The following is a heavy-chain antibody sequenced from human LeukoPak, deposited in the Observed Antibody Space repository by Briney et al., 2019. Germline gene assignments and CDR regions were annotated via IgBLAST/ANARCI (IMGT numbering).Heavy chain of an antibody. CDR2: IYHSGST. D-gene: IGHD6-13*01. CDR1: GGSISSSSYY. Sequence: SETLSLTCTVSGGSISSSSYYWGWIRQPPGTGLEWIGSIYHSGSTYYNPSLKSRVTISVDTSKNQFSLKLSSVTAADTAVYYCARISSSRPIFDYWGQGTLVTVSS. CDR3: ARISSSRPIFDY. J-gene: IGHJ4*02. V-gene: IGHV4-39*07.